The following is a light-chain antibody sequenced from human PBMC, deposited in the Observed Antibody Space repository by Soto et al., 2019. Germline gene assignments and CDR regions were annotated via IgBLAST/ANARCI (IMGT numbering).Light chain of an antibody. J-gene: IGLJ1*01. V-gene: IGLV2-14*01. CDR2: EVS. CDR1: SSDVGGYNY. Sequence: QSALTQPASVSGSPGQSITLSCTGTSSDVGGYNYVSWYEQHPDKAPKLMIYEVSNRPSGVSDRFSGSKSGNTASLTISGLQAEDEADYYGSSYTSSSTPYVFGTGTK. CDR3: SSYTSSSTPYV.